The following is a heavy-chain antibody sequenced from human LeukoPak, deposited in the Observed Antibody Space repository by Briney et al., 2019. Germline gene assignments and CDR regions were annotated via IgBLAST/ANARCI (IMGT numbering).Heavy chain of an antibody. Sequence: GGSLRLSCAASEFTFNSYAMHWVRQAPGKGLEWVSYITSSSDTIYYADSVKGRFTISRDNAKNSLYLQMNSLRAEDTAVYYCARSVGHLDSWGQGTLVTVSS. J-gene: IGHJ4*02. CDR2: ITSSSDTI. CDR3: ARSVGHLDS. D-gene: IGHD1-26*01. CDR1: EFTFNSYA. V-gene: IGHV3-48*01.